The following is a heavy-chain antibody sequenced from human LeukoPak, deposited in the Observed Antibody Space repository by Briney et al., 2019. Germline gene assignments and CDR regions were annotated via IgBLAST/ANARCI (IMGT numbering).Heavy chain of an antibody. V-gene: IGHV3-23*01. CDR3: AKDDTYYYGSGSAKDY. CDR1: GFTSSSYA. CDR2: ISGSGGST. Sequence: GGSLRLSCAASGFTSSSYAMSWVRQAPGKGLEWVSAISGSGGSTYYADSVKGRFTISRDNSKNTLYLQMNSLRAEDTAVYYCAKDDTYYYGSGSAKDYWGQGTLVTVSS. D-gene: IGHD3-10*01. J-gene: IGHJ4*02.